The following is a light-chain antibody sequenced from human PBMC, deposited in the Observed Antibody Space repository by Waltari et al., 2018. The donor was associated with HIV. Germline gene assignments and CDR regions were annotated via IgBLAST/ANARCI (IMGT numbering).Light chain of an antibody. J-gene: IGLJ2*01. CDR1: SSNIGSKY. Sequence: QSVLTQPPSASGTPGQRVTISCSGSSSNIGSKYVYWYQQLPGTAPKLLIYRNYQRPSGVPDRFSGSKSGTSASLAISGLRSEDEADYYCAAWDDSLRGVVFGGGTKLSVL. CDR2: RNY. V-gene: IGLV1-47*01. CDR3: AAWDDSLRGVV.